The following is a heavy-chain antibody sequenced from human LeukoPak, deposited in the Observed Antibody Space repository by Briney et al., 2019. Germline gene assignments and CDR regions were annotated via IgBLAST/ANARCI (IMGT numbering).Heavy chain of an antibody. CDR1: GFTFSGYS. D-gene: IGHD2-2*01. Sequence: GGSLRLSCAASGFTFSGYSMYWVRQAPGNGLEWVSYISRSSTTIYYADSVKGRFTISRDNAKNPLYLQMNSLRAEDTAVYYCAREGPCGGSCYVYWGQGALVTVSS. CDR2: ISRSSTTI. J-gene: IGHJ4*02. V-gene: IGHV3-48*01. CDR3: AREGPCGGSCYVY.